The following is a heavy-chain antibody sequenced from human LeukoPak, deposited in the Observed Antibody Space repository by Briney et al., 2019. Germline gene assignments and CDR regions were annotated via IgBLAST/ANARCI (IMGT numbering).Heavy chain of an antibody. CDR3: VKDYRLTY. D-gene: IGHD3-16*02. V-gene: IGHV3-23*01. Sequence: GGSLRLSCSGTAFTFSIANMAWVRQVPGQGLYWVSAISYSGTVSNYADSVEGRFSISRDNSKGTLFLQMDNLRADDTALYYCVKDYRLTYWGQEILVTVSS. CDR1: AFTFSIAN. CDR2: ISYSGTVS. J-gene: IGHJ4*02.